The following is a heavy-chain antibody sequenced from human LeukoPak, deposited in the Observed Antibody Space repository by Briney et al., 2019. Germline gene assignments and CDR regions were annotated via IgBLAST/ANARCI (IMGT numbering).Heavy chain of an antibody. CDR2: IWYDGSNK. J-gene: IGHJ4*02. V-gene: IGHV3-33*01. CDR3: ARDFGSYRYITYYFDY. D-gene: IGHD3-16*02. CDR1: GFTFSSYG. Sequence: PGRSLGLSCAASGFTFSSYGMHWVRQAPGKGLEWVAVIWYDGSNKYYADSVKGRFTISRDNSKNTLYLQMNSLRAEDTAVYYCARDFGSYRYITYYFDYWGQGTLVTVSS.